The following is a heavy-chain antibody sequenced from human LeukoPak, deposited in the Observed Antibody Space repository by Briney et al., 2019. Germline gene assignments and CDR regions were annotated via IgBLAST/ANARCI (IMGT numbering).Heavy chain of an antibody. Sequence: SETLSLTCTVFRDSMKSYYWSWLRQPPGKGLEWIGYIYYTGSTDYNPSLKSRVTMSVDTSKNQFSLKLSSVTAADTAVYYCVRLILGSTTAAYWGPGTLVTVSS. J-gene: IGHJ4*02. CDR3: VRLILGSTTAAY. V-gene: IGHV4-59*12. CDR1: RDSMKSYY. D-gene: IGHD3-16*01. CDR2: IYYTGST.